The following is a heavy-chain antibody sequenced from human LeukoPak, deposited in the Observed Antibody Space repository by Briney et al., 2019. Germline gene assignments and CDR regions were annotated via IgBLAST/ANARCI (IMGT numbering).Heavy chain of an antibody. CDR1: GFTFSRFE. CDR3: AKEAAAVGVGYFTH. CDR2: ISRGTYI. Sequence: GGSLRLSCVASGFTFSRFEMNWVRQAPGKGLEWISHISRGTYIAYADSVKGRFSISRDNAKNTVFLQMNSLRAEDTAIYYCAKEAAAVGVGYFTHWGQGTLVTVSS. V-gene: IGHV3-48*03. J-gene: IGHJ4*02. D-gene: IGHD6-25*01.